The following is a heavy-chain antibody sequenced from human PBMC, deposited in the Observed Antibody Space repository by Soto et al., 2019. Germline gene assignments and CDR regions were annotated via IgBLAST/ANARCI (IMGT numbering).Heavy chain of an antibody. CDR2: ISPWKGNT. CDR3: ARDLDPSGSYYTDY. J-gene: IGHJ4*02. V-gene: IGHV1-18*04. D-gene: IGHD3-10*01. Sequence: PSVKVSCKASGYNFMPYGVNWVRQAPGQGLEWMGWISPWKGNTNYAQSFQGRVTMTTDTSTSTAYMELRGLTSDDTAVYYCARDLDPSGSYYTDYWGPGTLVTVSS. CDR1: GYNFMPYG.